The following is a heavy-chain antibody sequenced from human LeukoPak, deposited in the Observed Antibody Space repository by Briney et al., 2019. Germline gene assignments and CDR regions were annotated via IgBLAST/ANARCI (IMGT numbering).Heavy chain of an antibody. V-gene: IGHV3-23*01. J-gene: IGHJ4*02. CDR1: GFTFSTYA. CDR3: AKLPVSYSSGWSNFDY. D-gene: IGHD6-19*01. CDR2: ISGSGDST. Sequence: GGSLRLSCAASGFTFSTYAVTWVRQAPGKGLEWVSTISGSGDSTYYADSVKGRFTISRDNSKNTLYLQMISLRAEDTAIYYCAKLPVSYSSGWSNFDYRGQGTLVTVSS.